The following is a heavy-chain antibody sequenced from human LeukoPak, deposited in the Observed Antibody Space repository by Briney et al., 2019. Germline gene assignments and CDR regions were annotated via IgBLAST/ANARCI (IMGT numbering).Heavy chain of an antibody. D-gene: IGHD6-19*01. CDR1: GFTFSDYS. J-gene: IGHJ5*02. V-gene: IGHV3-23*01. CDR3: AKRNSFSSGWFTA. Sequence: GGSLRLSCAASGFTFSDYSMTWVRQAPGKGQEGVSAITGDGAYTDYADSVKGRFTTSRDNPNNALYLQMNSLRAEDTAVYYCAKRNSFSSGWFTAWGQGTLVTVSS. CDR2: ITGDGAYT.